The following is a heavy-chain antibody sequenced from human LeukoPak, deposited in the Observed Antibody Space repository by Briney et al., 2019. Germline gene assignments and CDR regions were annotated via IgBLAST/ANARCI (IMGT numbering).Heavy chain of an antibody. CDR1: GFTFSSYS. CDR3: ARDNWFDP. J-gene: IGHJ5*02. Sequence: GGSLRLSCAASGFTFSSYSMNWVRQAPGKGLEWVSVIYSGGSTFYADSVKGRFTISRDHSKNTLYLQMNSLRAEDTAVYYCARDNWFDPWGQGTLVTVSS. CDR2: IYSGGST. V-gene: IGHV3-53*01.